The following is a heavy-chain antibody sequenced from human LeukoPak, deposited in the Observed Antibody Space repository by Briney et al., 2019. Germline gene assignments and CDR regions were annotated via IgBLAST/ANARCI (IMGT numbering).Heavy chain of an antibody. CDR1: GFTFSSYA. D-gene: IGHD2-2*01. CDR3: ARDRSVVPAATLTFGAFDY. V-gene: IGHV3-30-3*01. J-gene: IGHJ4*02. CDR2: ISYDGSNK. Sequence: PGRSLRLSCAASGFTFSSYAMHWVRRAPGKGLEWVAVISYDGSNKYYADSVKGRFTISRDNPKNTLYLQMNSLRAEDTAVYYCARDRSVVPAATLTFGAFDYWGQGTLVTVSS.